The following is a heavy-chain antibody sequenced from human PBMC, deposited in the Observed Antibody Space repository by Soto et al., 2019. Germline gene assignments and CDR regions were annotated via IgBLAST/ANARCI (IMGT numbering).Heavy chain of an antibody. CDR1: GFTFSSYG. CDR2: IWYDGSNK. D-gene: IGHD1-26*01. Sequence: GGSLRLSCAASGFTFSSYGMHWVRQAPGKGLEWVAVIWYDGSNKYYADSVKGRFTISRDNSKNTLYLQMNGLRAEDTAVYYCARDLLGWEPSTQERFDYWGQGTLVTVSS. V-gene: IGHV3-33*01. CDR3: ARDLLGWEPSTQERFDY. J-gene: IGHJ4*02.